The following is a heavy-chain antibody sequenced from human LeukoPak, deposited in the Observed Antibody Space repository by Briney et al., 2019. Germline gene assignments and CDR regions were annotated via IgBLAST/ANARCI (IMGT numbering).Heavy chain of an antibody. CDR3: ARSIDSSGYSDY. V-gene: IGHV4-34*01. CDR1: GGSFSGYY. CDR2: INHSGST. D-gene: IGHD3-22*01. J-gene: IGHJ4*02. Sequence: SETLSLTCAVHGGSFSGYYWSWIRQPPGKGLEWIGEINHSGSTNYNPSLKSRVTISVDTSKNQFSLKLSSVTAADTAVYYCARSIDSSGYSDYWGQGTLVTVSS.